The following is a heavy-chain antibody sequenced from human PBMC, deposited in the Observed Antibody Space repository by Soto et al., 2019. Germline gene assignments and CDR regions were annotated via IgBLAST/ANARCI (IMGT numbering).Heavy chain of an antibody. CDR3: ANSGEAGYYYYYYMDV. CDR1: GFTFDDYA. CDR2: ISWNSGSI. D-gene: IGHD6-19*01. Sequence: EVQLVESGGGLVQPGRSLRLSCAASGFTFDDYAMHWVRQAPGKGLEWVSGISWNSGSIGYADSVKGRFTISRDNAKNSLYLQMNSLRAEDTALYYCANSGEAGYYYYYYMDVWGKGTTVTVSS. J-gene: IGHJ6*03. V-gene: IGHV3-9*01.